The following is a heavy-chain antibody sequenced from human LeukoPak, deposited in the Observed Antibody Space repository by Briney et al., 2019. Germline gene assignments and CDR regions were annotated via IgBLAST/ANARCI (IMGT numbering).Heavy chain of an antibody. D-gene: IGHD2-15*01. Sequence: ASVKVSCKASGYTFTSYDINWVRQATGQGLEWMGWMNPNSGNTGYSQKLQGRVTMTRNTSISTASMEMSSLRSEDKAVYYCARETSLGYCRGGSCYSYWFDPWGQGTLVTVSS. J-gene: IGHJ5*02. CDR3: ARETSLGYCRGGSCYSYWFDP. CDR2: MNPNSGNT. V-gene: IGHV1-8*01. CDR1: GYTFTSYD.